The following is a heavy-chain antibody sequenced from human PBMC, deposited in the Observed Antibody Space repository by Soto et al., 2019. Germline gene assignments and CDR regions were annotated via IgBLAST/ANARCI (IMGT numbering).Heavy chain of an antibody. D-gene: IGHD3-3*01. CDR3: VRIWSGFFVPRHRDAFDL. Sequence: QITLKESGPPLVRPTQTPTLACSLSGFSLTTSGVGVGWIRQPPGKALEFLAHIYWDADTRYTPSPRTRLTTTKDTSKNLVVLTMTNVDPVDTATYYCVRIWSGFFVPRHRDAFDLWGQGTMVTVSS. J-gene: IGHJ3*01. V-gene: IGHV2-5*02. CDR1: GFSLTTSGVG. CDR2: IYWDADT.